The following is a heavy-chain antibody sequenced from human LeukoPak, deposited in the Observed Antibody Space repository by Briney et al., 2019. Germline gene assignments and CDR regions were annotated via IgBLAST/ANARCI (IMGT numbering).Heavy chain of an antibody. CDR1: GSSISSGYY. J-gene: IGHJ4*02. V-gene: IGHV4-38-2*02. D-gene: IGHD4-17*01. CDR2: IYHSGST. CDR3: ARDYGAYYFDY. Sequence: KPSETLSLTCTVSGSSISSGYYWGWIRQPPGKGLEWIGSIYHSGSTYYNPSLKSRVTISVDTSKNQFSLKLSSVTAADTAVYYCARDYGAYYFDYWGQGTLVTVSS.